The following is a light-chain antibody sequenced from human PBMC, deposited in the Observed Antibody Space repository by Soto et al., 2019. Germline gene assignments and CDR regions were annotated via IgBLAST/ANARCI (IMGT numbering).Light chain of an antibody. J-gene: IGKJ1*01. CDR2: DAS. Sequence: EIVLTQSPATLSLSPGERATLSCRPSQSVSSYLAWYQQKPGQAPRLLIYDASSRATGIPARFSGSGSGTEFTLTISSLEPEDFAVYYCQQLSNWPVTFGQGTRVDIK. V-gene: IGKV3-11*01. CDR1: QSVSSY. CDR3: QQLSNWPVT.